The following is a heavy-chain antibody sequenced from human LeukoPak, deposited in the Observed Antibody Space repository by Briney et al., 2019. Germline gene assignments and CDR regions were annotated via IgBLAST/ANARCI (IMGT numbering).Heavy chain of an antibody. V-gene: IGHV3-33*01. CDR3: ARDRGPYDILTGYLGPPATLNQTQCY. CDR2: IWYDGSNK. J-gene: IGHJ4*02. Sequence: GGSLRLSCAASGFTFSSYGMHWVRQAPGKGLEWVAVIWYDGSNKYYADSVKGRFTISRDNSRNTLYLQMNSLRAEDTAVYYCARDRGPYDILTGYLGPPATLNQTQCYWGQGTLVTVSS. CDR1: GFTFSSYG. D-gene: IGHD3-9*01.